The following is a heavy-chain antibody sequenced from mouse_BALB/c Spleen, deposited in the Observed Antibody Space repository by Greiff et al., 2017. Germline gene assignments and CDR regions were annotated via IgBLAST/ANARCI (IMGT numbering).Heavy chain of an antibody. V-gene: IGHV5-6-3*01. J-gene: IGHJ4*01. CDR3: ARDYYYAMDY. Sequence: EVMLVESGGGLVQPGGSLKLSCAASGFTFSSYGMSWVRQTPDKRLELVATINSNGGSTYYPDSVKGRFTISRDNAKNTLYLQMSSLKSEDTAMYYCARDYYYAMDYWGQGTSVTVSS. CDR1: GFTFSSYG. D-gene: IGHD1-1*02. CDR2: INSNGGST.